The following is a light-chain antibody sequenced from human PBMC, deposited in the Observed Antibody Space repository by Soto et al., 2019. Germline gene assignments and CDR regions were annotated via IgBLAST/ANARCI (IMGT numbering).Light chain of an antibody. CDR1: SSDVGGYNF. Sequence: QSVLTQPRSVSGSPGQSVTISCTGTSSDVGGYNFVSWYQQHPGKAPKLMIFDVSKRPSGVPDRFSGSKSGNTASLTISGLQAEDEADYYCCSYAGSYTWVFCGGTKLTVL. CDR2: DVS. J-gene: IGLJ2*01. V-gene: IGLV2-11*01. CDR3: CSYAGSYTWV.